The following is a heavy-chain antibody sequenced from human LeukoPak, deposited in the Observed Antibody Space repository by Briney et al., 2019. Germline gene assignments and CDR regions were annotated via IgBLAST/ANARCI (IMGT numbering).Heavy chain of an antibody. V-gene: IGHV3-21*01. Sequence: GGSLRLSCAASGFTFSSYSMNWVRQAPGKGLEWVSSISSSSGYIYYADSVKGRFTISRDNAKNSLYLQMNSLRAEDTAVYYCARDSELYGGNGGEFDYWGQGTLVTVSS. CDR1: GFTFSSYS. D-gene: IGHD4-23*01. J-gene: IGHJ4*02. CDR2: ISSSSGYI. CDR3: ARDSELYGGNGGEFDY.